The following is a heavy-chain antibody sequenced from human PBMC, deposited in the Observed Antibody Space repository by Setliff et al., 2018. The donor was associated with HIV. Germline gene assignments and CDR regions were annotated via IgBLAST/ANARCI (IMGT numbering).Heavy chain of an antibody. CDR3: ATDNREGVGTPYYFDY. J-gene: IGHJ4*02. CDR1: GYTLTKLS. CDR2: FDPELGET. D-gene: IGHD1-26*01. V-gene: IGHV1-24*01. Sequence: ASVKVSCKVSGYTLTKLSMHWVRQAPEKGLEWMGGFDPELGETFFAQNFRGRLTMTQYTSTDTAYMELTSLRSDDTAMYYCATDNREGVGTPYYFDYLGQGTQVTVSS.